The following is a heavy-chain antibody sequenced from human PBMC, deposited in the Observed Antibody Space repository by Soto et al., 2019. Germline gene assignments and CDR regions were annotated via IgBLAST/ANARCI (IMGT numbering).Heavy chain of an antibody. CDR1: GFTVSSYA. V-gene: IGHV3-23*01. CDR3: AKDFTIFDVVINYGMDV. Sequence: EVQLLESGGGLVQPGGSLRLSCAASGFTVSSYAMSWVRQAPVKGLEWVSAISGSGGSTYYADSVNGRFTISRDNSKNTLYLQRNSRRAEDTDVDYCAKDFTIFDVVINYGMDVWGQGTTVTVAS. CDR2: ISGSGGST. J-gene: IGHJ6*02. D-gene: IGHD3-3*01.